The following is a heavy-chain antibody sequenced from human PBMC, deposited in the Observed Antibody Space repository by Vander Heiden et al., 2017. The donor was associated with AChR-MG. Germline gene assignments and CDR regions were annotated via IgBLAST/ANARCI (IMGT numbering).Heavy chain of an antibody. CDR3: AHTQTFGYSSGWGSVY. J-gene: IGHJ4*02. V-gene: IGHV2-5*02. Sequence: QITLKESGPTLVKPTQTLTLPCTFPGFPPRTSGVGVGWIRQPTGKALEWLARIYWDDDKRYSPSLKSRLTITKDTSKNQVVLTMTNMDPVDTATYYCAHTQTFGYSSGWGSVYWGQGTLVTVSS. D-gene: IGHD6-19*01. CDR1: GFPPRTSGVG. CDR2: IYWDDDK.